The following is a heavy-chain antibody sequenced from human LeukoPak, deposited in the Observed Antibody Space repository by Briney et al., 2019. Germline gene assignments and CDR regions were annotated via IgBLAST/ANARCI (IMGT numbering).Heavy chain of an antibody. J-gene: IGHJ6*02. CDR1: GFTFSSYS. CDR2: ISSSSSTI. V-gene: IGHV3-48*02. D-gene: IGHD3-10*01. Sequence: GGSLRLSCAASGFTFSSYSMNWVRQAPGKGLEWVSYISSSSSTIYYADSVKGRFTISRDNAKNSLYLQMNSLRDEDTAVYYCARDSHYYGSGSSPLASYYGMDVWGQGTTVTVSS. CDR3: ARDSHYYGSGSSPLASYYGMDV.